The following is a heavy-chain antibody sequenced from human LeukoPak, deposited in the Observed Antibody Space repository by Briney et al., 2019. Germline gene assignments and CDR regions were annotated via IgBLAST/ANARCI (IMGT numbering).Heavy chain of an antibody. CDR3: MSDPFHHGGVDY. J-gene: IGHJ4*02. CDR2: IKSNVDGGTV. Sequence: GGSLRLSCAVSGFYFTDAWMSWVRLAPGKGLEWVGRIKSNVDGGTVDYMTPVKGIFTISRDDSKNTLYLQLNSLKTEDTAIYYCMSDPFHHGGVDYWGQGTLVTVSS. D-gene: IGHD3-10*01. CDR1: GFYFTDAW. V-gene: IGHV3-15*01.